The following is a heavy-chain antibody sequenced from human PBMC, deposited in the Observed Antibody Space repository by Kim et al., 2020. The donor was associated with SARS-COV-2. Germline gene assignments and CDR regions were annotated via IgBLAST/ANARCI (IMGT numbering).Heavy chain of an antibody. CDR1: GVSISSYY. CDR2: IYYSEST. V-gene: IGHV4-59*13. D-gene: IGHD5-18*01. CDR3: ARLSRGYSYGLTAFDY. Sequence: SETLSLTCTVSGVSISSYYWSWIRQPPGKGLEWIGYIYYSESTNYNPSLMSRVTISVDTSKNQFSLKLSSVTAADTAVYYCARLSRGYSYGLTAFDYWGQGTLVTVSS. J-gene: IGHJ4*02.